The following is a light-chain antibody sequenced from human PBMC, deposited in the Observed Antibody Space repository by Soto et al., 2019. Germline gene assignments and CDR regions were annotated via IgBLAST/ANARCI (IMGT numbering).Light chain of an antibody. J-gene: IGKJ5*01. CDR2: GTS. CDR1: QDINSY. V-gene: IGKV1-9*01. Sequence: DIQLTQSPSFLSASVGDRVTITCRASQDINSYLAWYQLKLGKAPKLLIYGTSTLQSGAPSRFSGRGCGTEFTLRISSWQPVAFATYYCQQINRCPLTLGQGTRLEIK. CDR3: QQINRCPLT.